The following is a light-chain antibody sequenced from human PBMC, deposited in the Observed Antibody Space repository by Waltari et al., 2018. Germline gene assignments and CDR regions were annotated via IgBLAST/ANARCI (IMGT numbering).Light chain of an antibody. CDR1: ENIRDF. CDR2: AAS. Sequence: IHVTQSPPSLSASIGDRVPITCRASENIRDFLNWYHQKPGTAPHLLIFAASNLQSGVPPRFTGSGSGTEFTLTINRLQPEDIGSYYCQQSYTTPGTFGQGTKLEI. J-gene: IGKJ2*01. CDR3: QQSYTTPGT. V-gene: IGKV1-39*01.